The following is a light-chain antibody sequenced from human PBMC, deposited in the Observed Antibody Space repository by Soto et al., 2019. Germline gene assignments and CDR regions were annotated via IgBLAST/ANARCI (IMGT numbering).Light chain of an antibody. J-gene: IGKJ3*01. CDR2: NAS. Sequence: EIVLTQSPATLSLSPGERASLSYRASQTLSGYLAWYQQKPGQAPRLLFYNASERATGIPARFSGSGSGTDFTLTISRLEPEDYAVYYCQQRRTFGPGTKVDIK. CDR3: QQRRT. V-gene: IGKV3-11*01. CDR1: QTLSGY.